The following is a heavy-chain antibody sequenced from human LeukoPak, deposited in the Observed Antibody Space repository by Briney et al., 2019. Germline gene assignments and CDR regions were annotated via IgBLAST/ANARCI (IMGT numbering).Heavy chain of an antibody. CDR1: GFTFSSYA. J-gene: IGHJ4*02. V-gene: IGHV3-30*04. Sequence: GGSLRLSCAASGFTFSSYAMHWVRKAPGKGLEWVAVISYDGSNKYYADSVKGRFTISRENSKNTLYLQMNSLRAEDTAVYYCARDPRWLQLGYFDYWGQGTLVTVSS. CDR3: ARDPRWLQLGYFDY. D-gene: IGHD5-24*01. CDR2: ISYDGSNK.